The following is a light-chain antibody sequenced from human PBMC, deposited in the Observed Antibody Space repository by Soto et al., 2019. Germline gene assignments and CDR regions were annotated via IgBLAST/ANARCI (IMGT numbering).Light chain of an antibody. J-gene: IGKJ5*01. Sequence: EIVLSQSPATLSLSPGEGATLSCRASQSVSSYLAWYQQKPGQAPRLLIYDASTRATGFPARFSGSGSGTDFTLTISSLESEDFAVYYCQQRGNWPITFGQGTRLEIK. CDR1: QSVSSY. CDR2: DAS. V-gene: IGKV3-11*01. CDR3: QQRGNWPIT.